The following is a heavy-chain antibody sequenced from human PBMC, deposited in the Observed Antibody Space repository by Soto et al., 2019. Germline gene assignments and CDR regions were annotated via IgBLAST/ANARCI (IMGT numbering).Heavy chain of an antibody. J-gene: IGHJ4*02. CDR2: ISASGGST. V-gene: IGHV3-23*01. D-gene: IGHD3-3*01. CDR3: AKGSGYFDY. CDR1: GFTFSSYA. Sequence: EVQLLESGGGLLQPGGTLRLSCAASGFTFSSYAMYWVRQAPGKGLEWVSTISASGGSTYYADSVKGRFTISRDNSKDTVYVQMNSLRAEDTVVYYCAKGSGYFDYWGQGTLVTVSS.